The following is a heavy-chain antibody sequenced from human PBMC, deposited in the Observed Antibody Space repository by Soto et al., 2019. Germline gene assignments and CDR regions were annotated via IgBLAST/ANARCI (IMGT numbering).Heavy chain of an antibody. J-gene: IGHJ4*02. CDR1: GGSISKSNYF. CDR3: ARLGWGNGDSDY. D-gene: IGHD2-21*01. V-gene: IGHV4-39*01. Sequence: QLQLQESGPGLVKSSETLSLTWTVSGGSISKSNYFWGWIRQAPGKGLEWIASILYSGTTSYNSSLKSRVAISVDTSKNQFSLELNSVTAADTAVYYCARLGWGNGDSDYWGQGTLVTVSS. CDR2: ILYSGTT.